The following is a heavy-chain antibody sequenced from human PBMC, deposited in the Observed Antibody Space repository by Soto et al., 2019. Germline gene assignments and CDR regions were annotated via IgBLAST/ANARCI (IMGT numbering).Heavy chain of an antibody. J-gene: IGHJ6*02. V-gene: IGHV3-30*18. CDR3: AKGRVTVAGPYFYYYGMDV. CDR1: GFIFSTNT. Sequence: GGSLRLSCAASGFIFSTNTMHWVRQGPGKGLEWVAVMSYDGSKEHYADSVKGRFTISRDNLQNTLYLQMNSLRPEDTAVYFCAKGRVTVAGPYFYYYGMDVWGQGTTVTVSS. D-gene: IGHD6-19*01. CDR2: MSYDGSKE.